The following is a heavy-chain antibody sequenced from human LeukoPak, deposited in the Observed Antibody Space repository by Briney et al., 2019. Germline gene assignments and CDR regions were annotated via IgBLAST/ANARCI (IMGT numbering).Heavy chain of an antibody. CDR2: IYHSGST. J-gene: IGHJ5*02. CDR1: GASISSYY. V-gene: IGHV4-59*12. CDR3: ARIKLIVVVSWFDP. D-gene: IGHD3-22*01. Sequence: PSETLSLTCTVSGASISSYYWSWIRQPPGKGLEWIGEIYHSGSTNYNPSLKSRVTISVDKSKNQFSLKLSSVTAADTAMYFCARIKLIVVVSWFDPWGQGTLVTVSS.